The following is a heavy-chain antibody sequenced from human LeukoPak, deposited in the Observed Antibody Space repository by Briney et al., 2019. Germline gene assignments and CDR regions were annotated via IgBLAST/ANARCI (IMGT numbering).Heavy chain of an antibody. CDR2: ISYDGSNK. V-gene: IGHV3-30*18. Sequence: GGSLRLSCAASVFTFSSYVMHWVRQAPGKGLEWVAVISYDGSNKYYADSVKGRFTISRDNSKNTLYLQMNSLRAEDTAIYYCAKYSQLLSGYYFDFWGQGTLVTVSS. D-gene: IGHD2-2*01. CDR3: AKYSQLLSGYYFDF. CDR1: VFTFSSYV. J-gene: IGHJ4*02.